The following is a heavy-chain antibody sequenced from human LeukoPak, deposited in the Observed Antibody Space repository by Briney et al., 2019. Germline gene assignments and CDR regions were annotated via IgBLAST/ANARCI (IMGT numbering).Heavy chain of an antibody. Sequence: PGGSLRLPCAASGFTFSDYYMSWIRQAPGKGLEWVSYISSSGSTIYYADSVKGRFTISRDNAKNSLYLQMNSLRAEDTAVYYCARELAGTDRGYYYYGMDVWGQGTTVTVSS. D-gene: IGHD6-19*01. CDR2: ISSSGSTI. CDR1: GFTFSDYY. V-gene: IGHV3-11*01. CDR3: ARELAGTDRGYYYYGMDV. J-gene: IGHJ6*02.